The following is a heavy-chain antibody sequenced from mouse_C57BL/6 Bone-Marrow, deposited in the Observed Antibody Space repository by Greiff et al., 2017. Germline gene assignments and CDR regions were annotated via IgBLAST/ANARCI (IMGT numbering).Heavy chain of an antibody. CDR2: INPSSGYT. V-gene: IGHV1-7*01. D-gene: IGHD2-5*01. Sequence: VQLQQSGAELVKPGASVKLSCKASGYTFTSYWMHWVKQRPGQGLEWIGYINPSSGYTKYNQKFKDKATLTADKSSSTASMQLSSLTYEDSAVYYCASGSSNYSWFAYWGQGTLVTVSA. J-gene: IGHJ3*01. CDR3: ASGSSNYSWFAY. CDR1: GYTFTSYW.